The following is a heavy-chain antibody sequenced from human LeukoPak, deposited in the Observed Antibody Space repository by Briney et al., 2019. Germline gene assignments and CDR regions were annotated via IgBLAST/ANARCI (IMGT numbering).Heavy chain of an antibody. CDR3: ARDVRIVYYNRSPGY. CDR1: GFSFNKYG. CDR2: IGHDGSNK. Sequence: PGGSLRLSCAASGFSFNKYGMHWVRQAPGKGLEWVAYIGHDGSNKYYADSVKGRFTISRDSSKNTLYLQMNSLRAEDAAVYYCARDVRIVYYNRSPGYWGQGTLVTVSS. D-gene: IGHD3-22*01. J-gene: IGHJ4*02. V-gene: IGHV3-30*02.